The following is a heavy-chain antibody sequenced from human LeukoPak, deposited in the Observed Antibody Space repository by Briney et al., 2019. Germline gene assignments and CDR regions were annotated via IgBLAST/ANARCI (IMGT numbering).Heavy chain of an antibody. CDR1: GGSFSGYY. V-gene: IGHV4-34*01. J-gene: IGHJ4*02. D-gene: IGHD3-22*01. Sequence: SETLSLTCAVYGGSFSGYYWSWIRQPPGKGLEWIGEINHSGSTNYNPSLKSRVTISVDTSKNQFSLKLSSVTTADTAVYYCARHPRDDSSDYWGQGTQVTVSS. CDR3: ARHPRDDSSDY. CDR2: INHSGST.